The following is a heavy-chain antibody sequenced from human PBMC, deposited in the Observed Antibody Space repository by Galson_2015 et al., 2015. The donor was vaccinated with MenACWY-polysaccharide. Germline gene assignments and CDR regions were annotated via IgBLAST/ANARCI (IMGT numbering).Heavy chain of an antibody. D-gene: IGHD4-17*01. V-gene: IGHV1-8*01. Sequence: SVKVSCKASGYTFTSYDINWVRQATGQGLEWMGWMNPNSGNTGYAQKFQGRVTMTRNTSISTAYMELSSLRSEDMVVYYCARGGGDNGPNYGLPNYWGQGTLVTVSS. J-gene: IGHJ4*02. CDR2: MNPNSGNT. CDR3: ARGGGDNGPNYGLPNY. CDR1: GYTFTSYD.